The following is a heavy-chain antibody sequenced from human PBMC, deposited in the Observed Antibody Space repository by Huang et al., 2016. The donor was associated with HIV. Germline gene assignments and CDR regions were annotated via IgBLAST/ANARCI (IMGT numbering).Heavy chain of an antibody. J-gene: IGHJ4*02. CDR1: GFTFSSYG. V-gene: IGHV3-30*18. CDR3: AKGGSAAAVLDF. Sequence: QVQLVESGGGVVQPGRSLRISCAASGFTFSSYGMHWVRQAPGKGLEWVAVISYDANKKYYADSGKCRFSISRDNSKTTVYLQLNSLRLEDTAVYYCAKGGSAAAVLDFWGQGTLVTVSS. CDR2: ISYDANKK. D-gene: IGHD6-13*01.